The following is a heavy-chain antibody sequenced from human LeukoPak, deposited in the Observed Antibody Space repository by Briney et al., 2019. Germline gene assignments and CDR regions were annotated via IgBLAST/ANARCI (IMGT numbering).Heavy chain of an antibody. D-gene: IGHD6-13*01. J-gene: IGHJ4*02. Sequence: PSETLSLTCTVSGYSITRGYFWGWIRQSPGKGLEWIASMFHSGSTYYNPSLKSRVTISVDTSKNQFSLKLSSVTAADTAVYYCARDEIAAAGTVDYWGQGTLVTVSS. CDR2: MFHSGST. CDR1: GYSITRGYF. V-gene: IGHV4-38-2*02. CDR3: ARDEIAAAGTVDY.